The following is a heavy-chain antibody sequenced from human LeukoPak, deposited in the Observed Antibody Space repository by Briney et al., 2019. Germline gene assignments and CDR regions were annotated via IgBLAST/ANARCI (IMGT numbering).Heavy chain of an antibody. CDR1: GGSFSGYY. D-gene: IGHD6-19*01. V-gene: IGHV4-34*01. CDR3: ARRTHSSGWLH. Sequence: SETLSLTCAVYGGSFSGYYWSWIRQPPGKGLEWIGEINHSGSTNYNPSLKSRVTISVDTSKNQFSLKLSSVTAADTAVYYCARRTHSSGWLHWGQGTPVTVSS. J-gene: IGHJ4*02. CDR2: INHSGST.